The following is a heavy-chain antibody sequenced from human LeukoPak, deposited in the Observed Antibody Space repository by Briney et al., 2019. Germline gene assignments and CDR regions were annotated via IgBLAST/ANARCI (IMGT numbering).Heavy chain of an antibody. CDR1: GFTFSSYS. CDR2: TSSSSSTI. D-gene: IGHD5-18*01. CDR3: ARDGIRGYSYGLVYYFDY. J-gene: IGHJ4*02. Sequence: GRSLRLSCAASGFTFSSYSMNWVRQAPGKGLEWVSYTSSSSSTIYYADSVKGRFTISRDNAKNSLYLQMNSLRAEDTAVYYCARDGIRGYSYGLVYYFDYWGQGTLVTVSS. V-gene: IGHV3-48*01.